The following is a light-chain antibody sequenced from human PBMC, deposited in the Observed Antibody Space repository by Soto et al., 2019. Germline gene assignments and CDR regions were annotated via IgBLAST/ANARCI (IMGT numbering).Light chain of an antibody. Sequence: EVVLRQSPATLSVSPGEGATRSYRANRGSGGTVAWDQLIPGHTPRLLIYDTSSRATGVPTRFSGSRSGAEFTLTIDSLLSEDFAVYYCQPYNNWPLTVGGGTKVDIK. CDR3: QPYNNWPLT. CDR2: DTS. V-gene: IGKV3-15*01. J-gene: IGKJ4*01. CDR1: RGSGGT.